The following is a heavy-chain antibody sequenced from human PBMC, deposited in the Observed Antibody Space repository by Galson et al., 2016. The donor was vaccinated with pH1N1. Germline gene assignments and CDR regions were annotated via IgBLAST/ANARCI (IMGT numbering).Heavy chain of an antibody. CDR1: GGSINSYY. Sequence: LSLPCTVSGGSINSYYWSWIRQAPGKGLEWIGYIYQSGSTNYNPSLKSRVSMSLDTSKNQFSLRLSFVTAADTAVYYCVRPQQLVRPAFDIWGQGTLVTVSS. D-gene: IGHD6-13*01. CDR2: IYQSGST. V-gene: IGHV4-59*01. J-gene: IGHJ3*02. CDR3: VRPQQLVRPAFDI.